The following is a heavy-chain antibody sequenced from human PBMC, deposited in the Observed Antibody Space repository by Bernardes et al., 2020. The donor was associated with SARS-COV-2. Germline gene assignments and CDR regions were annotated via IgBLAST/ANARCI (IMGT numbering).Heavy chain of an antibody. V-gene: IGHV1-69*13. CDR2: IISMLGSA. CDR1: GGTFNRYA. D-gene: IGHD1-7*01. J-gene: IGHJ6*02. Sequence: SVKVSCKASGGTFNRYAISWVRQAPGQGLEWMGGIISMLGSANYAEKFEDRVTISADEFINTAYMELSSLKSDDTAVYYCARDIREVRITYAGNYEAYYGMDVWGQGTTVTVSS. CDR3: ARDIREVRITYAGNYEAYYGMDV.